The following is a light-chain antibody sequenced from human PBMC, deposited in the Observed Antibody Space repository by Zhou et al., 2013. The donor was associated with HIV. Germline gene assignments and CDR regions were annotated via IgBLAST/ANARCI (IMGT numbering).Light chain of an antibody. CDR3: QQHDNLPPYT. V-gene: IGKV1-33*01. CDR1: RDISDF. J-gene: IGKJ2*01. Sequence: DIQMTQSPSSLSAAVGDRVTITCQASRDISDFLNWYQQKPGEAPKLLIHDASRLETGVPSRFSGSGSGTDFTLTVSTLQPEDIATYYCQQHDNLPPYTFGQGTKLEIK. CDR2: DAS.